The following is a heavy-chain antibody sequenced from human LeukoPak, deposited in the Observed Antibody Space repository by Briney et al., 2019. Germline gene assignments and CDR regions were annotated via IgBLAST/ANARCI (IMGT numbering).Heavy chain of an antibody. D-gene: IGHD4-17*01. CDR3: ARSPGGTYGDYPY. CDR2: INPSGDST. Sequence: ASVKVSCKTSGYTFTSYYMHWVRQAPGQGLEWMGIINPSGDSTSYAQKFQGRVTMTRDTSISTAYMELSRLRSDDTAVYYCARSPGGTYGDYPYWGQGTLVTVSS. CDR1: GYTFTSYY. J-gene: IGHJ4*02. V-gene: IGHV1-46*01.